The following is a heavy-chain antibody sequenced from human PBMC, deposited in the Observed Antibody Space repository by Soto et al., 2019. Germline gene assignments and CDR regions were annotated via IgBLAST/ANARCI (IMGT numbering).Heavy chain of an antibody. CDR3: AKDLESSRGGYYYGMDV. CDR1: GFTFSSYG. CDR2: ISYDGSNK. D-gene: IGHD3-3*01. J-gene: IGHJ6*02. Sequence: QVQLVESGGGVVQPGRSLRLSCAASGFTFSSYGMHWVRQAPGKGLEWVAVISYDGSNKYYADSVKGRFTISRDNSKNTLYLQMNSLRAEDTAVYYCAKDLESSRGGYYYGMDVWGQGTTVTVSS. V-gene: IGHV3-30*18.